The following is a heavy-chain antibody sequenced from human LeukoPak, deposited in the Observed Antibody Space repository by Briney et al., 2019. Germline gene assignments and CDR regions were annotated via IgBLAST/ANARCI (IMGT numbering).Heavy chain of an antibody. D-gene: IGHD1-1*01. V-gene: IGHV3-23*01. J-gene: IGHJ3*02. Sequence: GGSLRISCAASGFTFSNYAMSWVRQAPEKGLEWVSSIHGGSAGALYADSVKGRFTISRDDSRNTLYLQMSSLRVEDTAIYYCAKDPYRDNGRWDAFDIWGQGTMVTVSS. CDR3: AKDPYRDNGRWDAFDI. CDR2: IHGGSAGA. CDR1: GFTFSNYA.